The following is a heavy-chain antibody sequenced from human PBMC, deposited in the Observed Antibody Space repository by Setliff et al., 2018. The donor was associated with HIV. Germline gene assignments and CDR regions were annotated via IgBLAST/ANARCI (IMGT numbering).Heavy chain of an antibody. CDR3: ARDPYYYDSSGYGPRAFDI. CDR2: ISSSSSYI. V-gene: IGHV3-21*01. D-gene: IGHD3-22*01. J-gene: IGHJ3*02. CDR1: GFTFSSYS. Sequence: GGSLRLSCAASGFTFSSYSMNWVRQAPGKWLEWVSSISSSSSYIFYADSVRGRFTISRDNAKNSLYLQMNSLRAEDTAVYYCARDPYYYDSSGYGPRAFDIWGQGTMVTVSS.